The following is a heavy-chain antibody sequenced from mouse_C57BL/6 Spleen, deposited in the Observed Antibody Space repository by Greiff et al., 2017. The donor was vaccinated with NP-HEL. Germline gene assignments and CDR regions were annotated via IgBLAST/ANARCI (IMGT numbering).Heavy chain of an antibody. Sequence: QVQLQQPGAELVKPGASVKLSCKASGYTFTSYWMQWVKQRPGQGLEWIGEIDPSDSYTNYNQKFKGKATLTVDTSSSTAYMQLSSLTSEDSAVYYCARQTDYYGSSYLDVWGTGTTVTVSS. V-gene: IGHV1-50*01. CDR2: IDPSDSYT. CDR1: GYTFTSYW. D-gene: IGHD1-1*01. J-gene: IGHJ1*03. CDR3: ARQTDYYGSSYLDV.